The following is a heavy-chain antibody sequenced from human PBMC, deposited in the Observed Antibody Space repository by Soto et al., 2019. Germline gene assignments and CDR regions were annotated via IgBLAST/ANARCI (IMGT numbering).Heavy chain of an antibody. CDR1: GGSISSYY. Sequence: PSETLSLTCTVSGGSISSYYLSWIRQPPGKGLEWIGYIYYSGSTNYNPSLKSRVTISVDTSKNQFSLKLSSVTAADTAVYYCAREHSQLVRMYYFDYWGQGTLVTVSS. D-gene: IGHD6-6*01. V-gene: IGHV4-59*01. J-gene: IGHJ4*02. CDR3: AREHSQLVRMYYFDY. CDR2: IYYSGST.